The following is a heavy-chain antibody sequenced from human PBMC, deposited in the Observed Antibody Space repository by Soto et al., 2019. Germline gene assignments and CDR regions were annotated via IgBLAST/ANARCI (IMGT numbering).Heavy chain of an antibody. D-gene: IGHD6-13*01. V-gene: IGHV4-34*01. CDR3: ARGLRAAAYDY. CDR1: GGSFCGYY. J-gene: IGHJ4*02. Sequence: SETLSLTCAVYGGSFCGYYWSCIRQPPGKGLEWIGEINHSGSTNYNPSLKSRVTISVDTSKNQFSLKLSSVTAADTAVYYCARGLRAAAYDYWGQGTLVTLSS. CDR2: INHSGST.